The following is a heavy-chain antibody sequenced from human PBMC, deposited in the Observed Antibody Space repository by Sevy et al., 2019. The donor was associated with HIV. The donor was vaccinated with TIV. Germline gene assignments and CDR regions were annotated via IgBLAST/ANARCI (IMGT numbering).Heavy chain of an antibody. J-gene: IGHJ6*03. D-gene: IGHD2-21*01. CDR3: ARRDWCYSARDGPLNYYFFMDV. CDR1: GYTFTTYG. Sequence: ASVKVSCKASGYTFTTYGIGWVRQAPGQGLEWMGWINANNGHINYAQKLQGRLTLTTDASTNTANIELSSLTSDNTARYFCARRDWCYSARDGPLNYYFFMDVWGRGTTVTVSS. CDR2: INANNGHI. V-gene: IGHV1-18*01.